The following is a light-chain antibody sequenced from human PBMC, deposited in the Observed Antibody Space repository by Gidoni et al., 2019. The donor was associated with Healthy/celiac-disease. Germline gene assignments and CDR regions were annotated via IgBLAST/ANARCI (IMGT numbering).Light chain of an antibody. CDR2: GAS. V-gene: IGKV3-20*01. CDR1: QSVSSSY. J-gene: IGKJ1*01. Sequence: IVFTQSPGTLSLSPGERATLSCRASQSVSSSYLAWYQQKPGQAPRLLIYGASSRATGIPDMFSGSGSGTDFTLTISRLEPEDFAVYYCQQYGSSPPTFGQGTKVEIK. CDR3: QQYGSSPPT.